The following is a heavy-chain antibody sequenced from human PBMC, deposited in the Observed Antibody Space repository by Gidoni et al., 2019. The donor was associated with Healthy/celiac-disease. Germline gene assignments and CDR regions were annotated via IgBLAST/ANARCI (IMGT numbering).Heavy chain of an antibody. Sequence: EVQLLEYGGGLIQPGGSLRLSCAASGVTFPRYAMSGVRQAPGKGLDWVSAISGSGGSTYYADSVNGRFTISRDNSKNTLYLQMNSRRAEDTAVYYCAKAGDLRCSSTSCYFDYWGQGTLVTVSS. D-gene: IGHD2-2*01. CDR3: AKAGDLRCSSTSCYFDY. V-gene: IGHV3-23*01. CDR1: GVTFPRYA. J-gene: IGHJ4*02. CDR2: ISGSGGST.